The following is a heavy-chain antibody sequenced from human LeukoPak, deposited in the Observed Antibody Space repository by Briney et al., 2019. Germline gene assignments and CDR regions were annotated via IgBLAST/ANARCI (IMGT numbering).Heavy chain of an antibody. CDR1: GYTFTSYY. CDR2: FDPEDGET. D-gene: IGHD6-19*01. V-gene: IGHV1-24*01. Sequence: ASVKVSCKASGYTFTSYYMHWVRQAPGKGLEWMGGFDPEDGETIYAQKFQGRVTMTEDTSTDTAYMELSSLRSEDTAVYYCATQRSGKQWLIFLYWGQGTLVTVSS. J-gene: IGHJ4*02. CDR3: ATQRSGKQWLIFLY.